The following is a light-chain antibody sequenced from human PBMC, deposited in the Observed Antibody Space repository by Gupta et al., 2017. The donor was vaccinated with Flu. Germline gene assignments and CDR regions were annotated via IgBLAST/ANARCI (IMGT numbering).Light chain of an antibody. CDR3: MQTTQLPLT. CDR1: QSLLHSNGNTY. CDR2: EIS. Sequence: VTLGQPASISCKSGQSLLHSNGNTYLNWHQQRPGQPPRLLIYEISNRFSGVPDRFSGSGAGTDFTLKIRRVEAEDVGIYYCMQTTQLPLTFGGGTKVEIK. J-gene: IGKJ4*01. V-gene: IGKV2-24*01.